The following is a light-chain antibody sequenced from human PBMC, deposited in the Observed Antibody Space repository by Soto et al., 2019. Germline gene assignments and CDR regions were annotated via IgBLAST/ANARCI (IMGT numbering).Light chain of an antibody. Sequence: QSVLTKPASVSVSPGQSITISCTGTHSDVGSYNLVSWYHQHPGKAPKVIIYEVSVRPSGVSDRFSGSKSGNTASLMISGIQAEDEADYYRGSYVGSTTQNYVFGSGAKLTVL. J-gene: IGLJ1*01. CDR2: EVS. V-gene: IGLV2-23*02. CDR1: HSDVGSYNL. CDR3: GSYVGSTTQNYV.